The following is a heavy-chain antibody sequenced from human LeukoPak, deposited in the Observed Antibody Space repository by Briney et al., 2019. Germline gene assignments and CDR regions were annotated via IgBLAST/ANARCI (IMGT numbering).Heavy chain of an antibody. D-gene: IGHD3-10*01. J-gene: IGHJ3*02. CDR2: IYPGDSDT. CDR3: ARPARRMVRGILSAFDI. V-gene: IGHV5-51*01. CDR1: GYSFTSYW. Sequence: GESLKISCQGSGYSFTSYWIGWVRQMPGKGLEWMGIIYPGDSDTRYSPSFQGQVTISADKSISTAYLQWSSLKASDTAVYFCARPARRMVRGILSAFDIWGQGTMVTVSS.